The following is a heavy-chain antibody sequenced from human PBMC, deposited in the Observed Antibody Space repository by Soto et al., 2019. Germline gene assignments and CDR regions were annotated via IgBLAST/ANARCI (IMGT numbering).Heavy chain of an antibody. V-gene: IGHV3-48*02. Sequence: GGSLRLSCAASGFTFSSYSMNWVRQAPGKGLEWVSYISSSSSTIYYADSVKGRFTISRDNAKNSLYLQMNSLRDEDTAVYYCARDPTSYYYDSSGYYGDAFDIWGQGTMVTVSS. CDR3: ARDPTSYYYDSSGYYGDAFDI. J-gene: IGHJ3*02. CDR2: ISSSSSTI. CDR1: GFTFSSYS. D-gene: IGHD3-22*01.